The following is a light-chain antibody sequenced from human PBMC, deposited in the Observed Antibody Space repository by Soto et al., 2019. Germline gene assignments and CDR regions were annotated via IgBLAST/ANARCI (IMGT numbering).Light chain of an antibody. CDR2: GAS. CDR1: QSVSSN. V-gene: IGKV3-15*01. J-gene: IGKJ1*01. Sequence: PITLSVFPGERATLYFRASQSVSSNLAWYQQKPGQAPRLLIYGASTRATGIPARFSGSGSGTEFTLTISSLQSEDFGVYYCQHYKNWPPWTFGQGTKVAIK. CDR3: QHYKNWPPWT.